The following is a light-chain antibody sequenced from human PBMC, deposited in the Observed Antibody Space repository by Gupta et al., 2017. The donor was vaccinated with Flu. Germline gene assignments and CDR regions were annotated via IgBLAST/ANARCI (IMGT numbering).Light chain of an antibody. V-gene: IGKV2-28*01. J-gene: IGKJ2*01. CDR1: QSLLHSNGYNY. CDR2: LGS. CDR3: MQAVQTLVT. Sequence: DIVMTQSPLFLPVTPGGPASIACRSSQSLLHSNGYNYLDWYLQKPGQSPQLLIYLGSNRASGVPDRFSGSGSGTDFTLKISRVEAEDVGVYYCMQAVQTLVTFGQGTKLEIK.